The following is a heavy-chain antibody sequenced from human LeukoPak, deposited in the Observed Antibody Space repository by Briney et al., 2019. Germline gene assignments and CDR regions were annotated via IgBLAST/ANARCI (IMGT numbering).Heavy chain of an antibody. V-gene: IGHV1-46*01. CDR3: ARDQKQWLVLDY. J-gene: IGHJ4*02. CDR1: GYTFTSYY. CDR2: INPSGGST. D-gene: IGHD6-19*01. Sequence: ASVKVSCKASGYTFTSYYMHWVRQAPGQGLEWMGIINPSGGSTSYAQKFQGRVTMTRDTSTSTVYKELSSLRSEDTAVYYCARDQKQWLVLDYWGQGTLVTVSS.